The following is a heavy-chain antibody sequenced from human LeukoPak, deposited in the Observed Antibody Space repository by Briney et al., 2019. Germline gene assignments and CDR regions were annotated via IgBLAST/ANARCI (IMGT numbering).Heavy chain of an antibody. Sequence: GGSLRLSCAASGFTFDDYGMSWVRQAPGKGLEWVSGINWNGGSTGYADSVKGRFTISRDNSKNTLYLQMNSLRAEDTAVYYCAKVNWDYDILTGYYGVFDYWGQGTLVTVSS. V-gene: IGHV3-20*04. CDR2: INWNGGST. J-gene: IGHJ4*02. CDR1: GFTFDDYG. CDR3: AKVNWDYDILTGYYGVFDY. D-gene: IGHD3-9*01.